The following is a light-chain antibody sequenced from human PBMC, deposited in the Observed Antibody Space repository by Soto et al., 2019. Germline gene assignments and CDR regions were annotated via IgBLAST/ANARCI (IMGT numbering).Light chain of an antibody. V-gene: IGLV2-14*03. Sequence: QSALTQPASVSGSPGQSITLSCTGTSSDIGAYNYVAWYQQHPGKPPKLILYEVSHRPSGVSDRFSGAKSGNTASLTISGLQPDDEADYFSSSYTGRSTLIIFGGGTKLTV. CDR1: SSDIGAYNY. J-gene: IGLJ2*01. CDR2: EVS. CDR3: SSYTGRSTLII.